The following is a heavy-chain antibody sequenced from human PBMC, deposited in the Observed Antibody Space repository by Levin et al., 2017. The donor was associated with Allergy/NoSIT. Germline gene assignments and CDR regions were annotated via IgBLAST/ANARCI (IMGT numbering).Heavy chain of an antibody. Sequence: GESLKISCKGSGYSFTTFWIAWVRQMPGKGLEWMGFIYPADSDTRYSPSFQGQVTISVDKSFRTAYLQWSSLKASDPSISFCVRHGSDWAHWGQGTPVTVSS. CDR3: VRHGSDWAH. V-gene: IGHV5-51*01. J-gene: IGHJ4*02. D-gene: IGHD2-15*01. CDR2: IYPADSDT. CDR1: GYSFTTFW.